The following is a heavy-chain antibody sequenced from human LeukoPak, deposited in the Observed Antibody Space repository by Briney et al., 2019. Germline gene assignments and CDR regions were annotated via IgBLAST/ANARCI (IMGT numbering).Heavy chain of an antibody. CDR1: GFTFSSYS. D-gene: IGHD7-27*01. CDR2: ISLSSSTI. V-gene: IGHV3-48*02. J-gene: IGHJ4*02. CDR3: ASMLTGSFDS. Sequence: GGSLRLSCAASGFTFSSYSMNWVRQAPGKGLEWVSYISLSSSTIYYADSVKGRFTISRGNAKNSLYLQMNSLRDEDTAVYYCASMLTGSFDSWGQGTLVSVSS.